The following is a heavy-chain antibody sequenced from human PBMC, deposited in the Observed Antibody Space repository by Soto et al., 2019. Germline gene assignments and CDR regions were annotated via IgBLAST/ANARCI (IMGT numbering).Heavy chain of an antibody. J-gene: IGHJ4*02. CDR2: IIPIFGTA. Sequence: QVQRVQSGAEVKKPGSSVKVSCKASGGTFSSYAISWVRQAPGHGLEWMGGIIPIFGTAYYAQKFQGRLTITADKYTSTDYMGVSSLRSEGTAVYFCASRRYLDWPHYDYWGQGTLVTVCS. CDR1: GGTFSSYA. V-gene: IGHV1-69*06. CDR3: ASRRYLDWPHYDY. D-gene: IGHD3-9*01.